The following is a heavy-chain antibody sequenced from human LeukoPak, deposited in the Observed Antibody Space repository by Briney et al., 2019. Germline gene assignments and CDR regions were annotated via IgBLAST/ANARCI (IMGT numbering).Heavy chain of an antibody. CDR3: ARGVARTYYSDTSGYAAADY. Sequence: GGSLRLSCAASGFTFSSYWMSWVRQAPGKGLEWVANIKQDGSEKYYVDSVKGRFTISRDNAKNSLYLQLNSLRAEDTAVYYCARGVARTYYSDTSGYAAADYWGQGTLVTVSS. V-gene: IGHV3-7*01. CDR1: GFTFSSYW. J-gene: IGHJ4*02. CDR2: IKQDGSEK. D-gene: IGHD3-22*01.